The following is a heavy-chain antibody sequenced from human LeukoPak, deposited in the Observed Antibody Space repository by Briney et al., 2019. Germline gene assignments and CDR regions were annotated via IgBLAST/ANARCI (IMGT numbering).Heavy chain of an antibody. CDR1: GYTFTSYG. D-gene: IGHD6-13*01. CDR3: ARDQYSSSWYAGFDY. V-gene: IGHV1-18*01. Sequence: ASVKVSCKASGYTFTSYGISWVRQAPGQGLEWMGWISAYNGNTNYAQKLQGRVTMTTDTSTSTAYMELRSLRSDDTAVYYCARDQYSSSWYAGFDYWGQGTLVTVSS. J-gene: IGHJ4*02. CDR2: ISAYNGNT.